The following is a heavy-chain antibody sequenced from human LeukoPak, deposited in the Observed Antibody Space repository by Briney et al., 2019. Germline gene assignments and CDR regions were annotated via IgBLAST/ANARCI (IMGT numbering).Heavy chain of an antibody. CDR1: RFTFSSYG. J-gene: IGHJ4*02. Sequence: GGSLRLSCAASRFTFSSYGMNWVRQAPGKGLEWVSYISDSTSSKYYADSVKGRFTISRDNAKNSLYLQMNSLRDEDTAVYYCARDPYYYDSSGYYSTDYWGQGTLVTVSS. CDR3: ARDPYYYDSSGYYSTDY. D-gene: IGHD3-22*01. CDR2: ISDSTSSK. V-gene: IGHV3-48*02.